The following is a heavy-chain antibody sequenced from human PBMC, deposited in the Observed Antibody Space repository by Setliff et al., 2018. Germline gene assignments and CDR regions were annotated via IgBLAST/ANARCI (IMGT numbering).Heavy chain of an antibody. J-gene: IGHJ3*02. Sequence: SETLSLTCTVYGGSFSDYYWGWVRQPPGKGLEWIGEINHSGSTNYIPSLKSRLTISVDTSKNQFSLKLSSVTAADTAVYYCRQAVVGRDVFDIWGQGTVVTVSS. CDR3: RQAVVGRDVFDI. CDR1: GGSFSDYY. D-gene: IGHD1-1*01. V-gene: IGHV4-34*01. CDR2: INHSGST.